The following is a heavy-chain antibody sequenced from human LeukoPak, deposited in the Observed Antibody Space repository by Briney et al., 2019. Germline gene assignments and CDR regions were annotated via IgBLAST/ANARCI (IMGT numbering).Heavy chain of an antibody. D-gene: IGHD3-22*01. V-gene: IGHV4-4*07. J-gene: IGHJ4*02. CDR3: ARDQGYDSSGYYVWYYFDY. CDR2: IYTSGST. CDR1: GGSISSYY. Sequence: SETLSLTCTVSGGSISSYYCSWIRQPAGKGLEWIGRIYTSGSTNYNPSLKSGVTMSVDTSKNQFSLKLISVTAADTSVYYCARDQGYDSSGYYVWYYFDYWGQGTRVTVSS.